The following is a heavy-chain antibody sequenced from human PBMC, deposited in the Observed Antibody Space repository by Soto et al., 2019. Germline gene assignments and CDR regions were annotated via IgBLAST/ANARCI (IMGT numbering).Heavy chain of an antibody. V-gene: IGHV4-31*03. CDR2: IYYSGST. D-gene: IGHD6-6*01. CDR3: ARVRYSSSVTDY. CDR1: GGSISSGGYY. J-gene: IGHJ4*02. Sequence: SETLSLTCTVSGGSISSGGYYWSWIRQHPGKGLEWIGYIYYSGSTYYNPSLKSRVTISVDTSKNQFSLKLSSVTDADTAVYYGARVRYSSSVTDYWGQGTLVTVSS.